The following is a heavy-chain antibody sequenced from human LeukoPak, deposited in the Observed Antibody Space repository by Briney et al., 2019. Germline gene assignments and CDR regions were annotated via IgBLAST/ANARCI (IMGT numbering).Heavy chain of an antibody. V-gene: IGHV4-38-2*02. D-gene: IGHD5-18*01. CDR3: ARESTKLWYMRPLYYFDY. Sequence: SETLSLTCTVSGYSISSGYYWGWIRQPPGKGLEWIGSIYHSGSTYYNPSLKSRVTISVDTSKNQFSLKLSSVTAADTAVYYCARESTKLWYMRPLYYFDYWGQGTLVTVSS. CDR1: GYSISSGYY. J-gene: IGHJ4*02. CDR2: IYHSGST.